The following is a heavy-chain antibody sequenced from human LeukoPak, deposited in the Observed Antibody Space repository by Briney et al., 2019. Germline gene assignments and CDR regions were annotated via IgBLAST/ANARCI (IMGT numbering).Heavy chain of an antibody. CDR1: GGSFSGYY. V-gene: IGHV4-59*10. Sequence: SETLSLTCAVYGGSFSGYYWSWIRQPAGKGLEWIGRISASGSTNYNPSLKSRVTISVDTFNNQFALKLSSMTAADTAVYYCARGNIVASGCNYWGQGTLVTVSS. CDR3: ARGNIVASGCNY. CDR2: ISASGST. J-gene: IGHJ4*02. D-gene: IGHD5-12*01.